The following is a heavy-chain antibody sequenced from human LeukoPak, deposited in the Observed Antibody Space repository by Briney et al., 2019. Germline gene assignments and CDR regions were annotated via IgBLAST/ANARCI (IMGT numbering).Heavy chain of an antibody. CDR2: IIPIFGIA. CDR1: GGTFSSYA. J-gene: IGHJ5*02. D-gene: IGHD3-10*01. Sequence: ASVKVSCKASGGTFSSYAISWVRQAPGHGLEWMGRIIPIFGIANYAQKFQGRVTITADKSTSTAYMELSSLRSEDTAVYYCAREITMVRGVQNWFDPWGQGTLVTVSS. CDR3: AREITMVRGVQNWFDP. V-gene: IGHV1-69*04.